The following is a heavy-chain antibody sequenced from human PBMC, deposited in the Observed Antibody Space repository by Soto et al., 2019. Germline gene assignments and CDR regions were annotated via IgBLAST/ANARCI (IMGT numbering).Heavy chain of an antibody. CDR1: GYTFSGHA. J-gene: IGHJ5*02. V-gene: IGHV1-3*01. CDR2: INAGNSKT. D-gene: IGHD3-10*02. Sequence: ASVKVSCKASGYTFSGHAIHWLRQAPGQRPEWLGWINAGNSKTYYSEKFEGRVTFTRDTVATTVNMELKSLTSEDTDVYYCGREEEGTGYYVDWFDPWGQRTLVPVSS. CDR3: GREEEGTGYYVDWFDP.